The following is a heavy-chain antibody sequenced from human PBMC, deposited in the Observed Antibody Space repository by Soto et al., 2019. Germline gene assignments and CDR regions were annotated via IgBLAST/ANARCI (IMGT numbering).Heavy chain of an antibody. CDR3: ARVAGVNGDYVQWFDP. Sequence: EVQLVESGGGLVQPGGSLRLSCATSGFTFGNNWKHWVRQAPGKGLVWVTRVNSDGSSTSYADSVKGRFTISRDNAKNKMYLQMNSLRAEDTAVYYCARVAGVNGDYVQWFDPWGQGTLVTVSS. J-gene: IGHJ5*02. D-gene: IGHD4-17*01. CDR2: VNSDGSST. V-gene: IGHV3-74*01. CDR1: GFTFGNNW.